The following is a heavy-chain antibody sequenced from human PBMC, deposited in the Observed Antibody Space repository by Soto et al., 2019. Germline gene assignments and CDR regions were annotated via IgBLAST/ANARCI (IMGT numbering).Heavy chain of an antibody. D-gene: IGHD6-13*01. CDR2: IYPGDSDT. J-gene: IGHJ6*02. CDR1: AYSFTNYW. CDR3: ARTSAAGKYYYGMDV. V-gene: IGHV5-51*01. Sequence: PGESLKISCQAYAYSFTNYWIGWVRQVPGKGLEWMGIIYPGDSDTRYSPSFQGQVTISADKSISTAYLQWSSLKASDTAMYYCARTSAAGKYYYGMDVWGQGTTVTVSS.